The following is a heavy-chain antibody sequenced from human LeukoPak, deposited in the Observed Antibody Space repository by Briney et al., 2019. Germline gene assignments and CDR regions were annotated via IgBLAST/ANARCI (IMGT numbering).Heavy chain of an antibody. CDR1: GGSISSYY. CDR3: ARALVTGYYDYYYYYMDV. Sequence: SETLSLTCTVSGGSISSYYWSWIRQPPGKGLEWIGYIYYSGSTNYNPSLKSRVTISVDTSKNQFSLKLSSVTAADTAVYYCARALVTGYYDYYYYYMDVWGKGTTVTISS. J-gene: IGHJ6*03. V-gene: IGHV4-59*01. D-gene: IGHD3-9*01. CDR2: IYYSGST.